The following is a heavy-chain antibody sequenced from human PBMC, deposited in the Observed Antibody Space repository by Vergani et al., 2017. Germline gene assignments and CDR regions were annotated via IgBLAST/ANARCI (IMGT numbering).Heavy chain of an antibody. Sequence: QVQLQESGPGLVKPSETLSLTCTVSGYYISSGYYWGWIRQPPGKGLEWIGSIYHSGSTYYNPSLKSRVTISVDTSKNQFSLKLSSVTAADTAVYYCARDSGCYGWGSYEAWFDPWGQGTLVTVSS. CDR3: ARDSGCYGWGSYEAWFDP. D-gene: IGHD3-16*01. CDR1: GYYISSGYY. CDR2: IYHSGST. J-gene: IGHJ5*02. V-gene: IGHV4-38-2*02.